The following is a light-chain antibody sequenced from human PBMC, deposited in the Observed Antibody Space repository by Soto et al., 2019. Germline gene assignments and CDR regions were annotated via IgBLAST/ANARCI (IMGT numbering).Light chain of an antibody. CDR1: QSISRT. CDR3: QHRSNWPPG. V-gene: IGKV3-11*01. CDR2: DAS. J-gene: IGKJ5*01. Sequence: EIVLTQSPATLSLSPGERATLSCRASQSISRTLAWYQQKSGQPPRLLIYDASTRATGFPARFSGSGSGTDFTLSISSLAPEDFAVYYCQHRSNWPPGFGQGTRLEI.